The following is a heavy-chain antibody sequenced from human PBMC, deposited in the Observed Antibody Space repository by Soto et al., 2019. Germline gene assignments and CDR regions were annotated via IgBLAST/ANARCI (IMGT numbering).Heavy chain of an antibody. CDR1: GGSISSGDYY. Sequence: KPSETLSLTCTVSGGSISSGDYYWSWIRQPPGKGLEWIGYIYYSGSTYYNPSLKSRVTISVDTSKNQFSLKLSSVTAADTAVYYCARRGVVASYYYYFGMDVWGQGTPVTVSS. CDR2: IYYSGST. D-gene: IGHD2-15*01. V-gene: IGHV4-30-4*01. CDR3: ARRGVVASYYYYFGMDV. J-gene: IGHJ6*02.